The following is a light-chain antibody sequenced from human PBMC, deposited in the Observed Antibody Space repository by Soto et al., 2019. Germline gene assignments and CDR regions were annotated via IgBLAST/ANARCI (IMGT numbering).Light chain of an antibody. V-gene: IGLV2-23*01. J-gene: IGLJ2*01. Sequence: QSVLTQPASVSGSPGQSITISCTGTSNDIGNSNLVSWYQQHPDRAPKLLIYEDTKRPSGISDRFSGSTSGNTASLTISGLRAEDGAIYHFSSYAGFHIFGAGTQLNVL. CDR1: SNDIGNSNL. CDR2: EDT. CDR3: SSYAGFHI.